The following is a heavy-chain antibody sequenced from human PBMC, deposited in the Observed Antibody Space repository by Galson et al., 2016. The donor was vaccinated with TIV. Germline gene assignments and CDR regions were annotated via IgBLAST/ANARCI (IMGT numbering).Heavy chain of an antibody. CDR1: GYNFIFYT. Sequence: SVKVSCKASGYNFIFYTMHWVRQAPGQSLEWMGWLNPGNGNTKYSQRLQGRVTISRDTSATTAYMELSSLRSEDTAVYYCARNLQGSSKGFDYWGQGTVVTVSS. D-gene: IGHD5/OR15-5a*01. CDR3: ARNLQGSSKGFDY. J-gene: IGHJ4*02. CDR2: LNPGNGNT. V-gene: IGHV1-3*01.